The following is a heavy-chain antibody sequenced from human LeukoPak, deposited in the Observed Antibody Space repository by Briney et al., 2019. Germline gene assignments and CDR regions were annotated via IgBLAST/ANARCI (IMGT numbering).Heavy chain of an antibody. CDR2: IGGGGRDT. CDR3: AKNRGANYYSYYMDV. Sequence: GGSLRLSCAASGFTFSTYAMCWVRQAPGKGLEWLSTIGGGGRDTFYADSVKGRFTVSRDNSKNTLYLQMSSLRAEDTAVYFCAKNRGANYYSYYMDVWGKGTTVTVSS. D-gene: IGHD4/OR15-4a*01. V-gene: IGHV3-23*01. CDR1: GFTFSTYA. J-gene: IGHJ6*03.